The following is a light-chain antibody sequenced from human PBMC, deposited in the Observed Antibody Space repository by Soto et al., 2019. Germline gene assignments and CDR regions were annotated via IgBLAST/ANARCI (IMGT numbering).Light chain of an antibody. Sequence: DIQMTQSPSTLSASVGDRVTITCRASQSISSWLAWYQQKPGKAPKLLIYDASNLESGVPSRFSGSGSGTEFTLTISSLHPDDFATYYCQQYNGYSRTFGKGTKVEIK. J-gene: IGKJ1*01. CDR3: QQYNGYSRT. CDR2: DAS. CDR1: QSISSW. V-gene: IGKV1-5*01.